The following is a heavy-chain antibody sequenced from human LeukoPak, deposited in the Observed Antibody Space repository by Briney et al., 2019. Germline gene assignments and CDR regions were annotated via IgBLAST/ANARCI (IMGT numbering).Heavy chain of an antibody. CDR2: INHSGST. Sequence: SETLSLTWAVYGGSFSGYYWSWIRQPPGKGLEWIGEINHSGSTNYNPSLKSRVTMSVDTSKNQFSLKVNSMTAADTAVYYCARVDYGDYSKDFDYWGQGTLVTVSS. V-gene: IGHV4-34*01. CDR1: GGSFSGYY. J-gene: IGHJ4*02. D-gene: IGHD4-17*01. CDR3: ARVDYGDYSKDFDY.